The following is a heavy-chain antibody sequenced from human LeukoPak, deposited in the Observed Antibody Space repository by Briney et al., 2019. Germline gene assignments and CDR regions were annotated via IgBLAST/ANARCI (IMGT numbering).Heavy chain of an antibody. J-gene: IGHJ4*02. D-gene: IGHD7-27*01. CDR1: GFTFDDYG. CDR2: INWNGGST. V-gene: IGHV3-20*04. Sequence: GGSLRLSCAASGFTFDDYGMNWVRQAPGKGLEWVSSINWNGGSTGYADSVKGRFTISRDNAKNSLYLQMNSLRAEDTALYYCARGINWVDYWGQGALFSASS. CDR3: ARGINWVDY.